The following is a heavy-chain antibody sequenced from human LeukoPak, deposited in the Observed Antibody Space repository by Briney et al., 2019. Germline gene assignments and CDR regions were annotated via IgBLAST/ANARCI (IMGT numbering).Heavy chain of an antibody. J-gene: IGHJ3*02. Sequence: GGSLRLSCAASGFTFSSYGMHWVRQAPGKGLEWVAVIWYDGSNKYYADSVKGRFTISRGNSKNTLYLQMNSLRAEDTAVYYCAKGRPYRGITMVRGVTSEFDIWGQGTMVTVSS. V-gene: IGHV3-30*02. D-gene: IGHD3-10*01. CDR3: AKGRPYRGITMVRGVTSEFDI. CDR1: GFTFSSYG. CDR2: IWYDGSNK.